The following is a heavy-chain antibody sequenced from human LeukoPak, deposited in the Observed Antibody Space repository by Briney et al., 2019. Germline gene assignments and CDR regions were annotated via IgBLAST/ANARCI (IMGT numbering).Heavy chain of an antibody. CDR3: ARGPSRKLPPTPTTALHFDY. J-gene: IGHJ4*02. V-gene: IGHV4-34*01. CDR1: GGSFSGYY. Sequence: SETLSLTCAVYGGSFSGYYWSWIRQPPGKGLEWIGEINHSGSTNYNPSLKSRVTISVDTSKNQFSLKLCSVTAADTAVYYCARGPSRKLPPTPTTALHFDYWGQGTLVTVSS. D-gene: IGHD2-15*01. CDR2: INHSGST.